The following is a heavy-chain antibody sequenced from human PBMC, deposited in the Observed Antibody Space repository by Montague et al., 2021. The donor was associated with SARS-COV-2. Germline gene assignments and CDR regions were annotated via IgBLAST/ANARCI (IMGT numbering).Heavy chain of an antibody. CDR3: ASGKYYDFWSGYYSHDYVSGMDV. CDR2: THTSGST. V-gene: IGHV4-4*07. J-gene: IGHJ6*02. Sequence: SETLSLTCTVSGGSISGYYWSWIRQSAGKGLEWIGRTHTSGSTDYNSSLNSRVTMSVDTSKNQFSLKLSSVTAADTAVYYCASGKYYDFWSGYYSHDYVSGMDVWGQGTTVTVSS. CDR1: GGSISGYY. D-gene: IGHD3-3*01.